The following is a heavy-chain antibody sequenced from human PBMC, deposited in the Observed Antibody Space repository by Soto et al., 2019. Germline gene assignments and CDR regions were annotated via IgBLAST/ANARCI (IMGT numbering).Heavy chain of an antibody. J-gene: IGHJ5*02. CDR1: GYPLTELT. V-gene: IGHV1-24*01. CDR3: AAGRTSSRLFDWLQPFDP. Sequence: QVHLVQSGAEVRKPGASVKVSCKVSGYPLTELTMHWVRRAPGKGLEWMGGFDPEDGKTVYAQKFQGRVTMTEDTSTDTAFVELSSLRSEDTAVYYCAAGRTSSRLFDWLQPFDPWGQGSLVTVSS. CDR2: FDPEDGKT. D-gene: IGHD3-9*01.